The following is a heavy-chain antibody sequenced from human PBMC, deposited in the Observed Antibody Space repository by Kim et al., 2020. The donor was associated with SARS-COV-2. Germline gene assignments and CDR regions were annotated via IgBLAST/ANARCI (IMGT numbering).Heavy chain of an antibody. V-gene: IGHV4-59*01. D-gene: IGHD5-12*01. Sequence: RKSRVTISVDTSNNQFSRKLSSVTAADTAVYYCARMGVEMATIYWYFDLWGRGTLVTVSS. J-gene: IGHJ2*01. CDR3: ARMGVEMATIYWYFDL.